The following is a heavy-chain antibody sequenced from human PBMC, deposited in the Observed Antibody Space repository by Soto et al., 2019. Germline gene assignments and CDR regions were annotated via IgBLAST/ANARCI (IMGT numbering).Heavy chain of an antibody. D-gene: IGHD4-17*01. Sequence: QVQLVQSGTEVKKPGSSVKVSCKASGGTFSSYAISWVRQAPGQGLEWMGGFIPIFGTANYAQKFQGRVTITADESTSTAYMELSSLRSEDTAVYYCARRAKDIHGDYLNPIYYYGMDVWGQGTTVTVSS. CDR1: GGTFSSYA. V-gene: IGHV1-69*01. J-gene: IGHJ6*02. CDR3: ARRAKDIHGDYLNPIYYYGMDV. CDR2: FIPIFGTA.